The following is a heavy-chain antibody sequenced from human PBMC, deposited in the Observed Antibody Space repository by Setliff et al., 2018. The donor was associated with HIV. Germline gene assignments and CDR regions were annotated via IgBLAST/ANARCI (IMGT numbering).Heavy chain of an antibody. Sequence: GGSLRLSCAASGFTFSSYAMHWVRQAPGKGLEWVSTISGSGSSTKYADSVKGRFTISRDNSKNTLYLQMNSLRAEDTAVYYCANLWAHGSGTYLYYFDYWGQGTLVTVSS. CDR1: GFTFSSYA. V-gene: IGHV3-23*01. D-gene: IGHD3-10*01. CDR3: ANLWAHGSGTYLYYFDY. CDR2: ISGSGSST. J-gene: IGHJ4*02.